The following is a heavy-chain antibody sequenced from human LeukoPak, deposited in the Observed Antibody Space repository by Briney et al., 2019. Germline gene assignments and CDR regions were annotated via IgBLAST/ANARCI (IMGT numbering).Heavy chain of an antibody. CDR1: GGTFSSYA. Sequence: VKVSCKASGGTFSSYAISWVRQAPGQGLEWMGGIIPIFGTANYAQKFQGRVTITADESTSTAYMELSSLRSEDTAVYYCAREAQFYSNHLRLDYWGQGTLVTVSS. J-gene: IGHJ4*02. CDR3: AREAQFYSNHLRLDY. V-gene: IGHV1-69*01. D-gene: IGHD4-11*01. CDR2: IIPIFGTA.